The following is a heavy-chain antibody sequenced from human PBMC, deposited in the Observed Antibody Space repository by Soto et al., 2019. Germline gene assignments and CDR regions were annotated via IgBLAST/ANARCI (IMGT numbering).Heavy chain of an antibody. CDR2: INHSGSI. V-gene: IGHV4-34*02. J-gene: IGHJ4*02. CDR1: GGSVGGYY. CDR3: ARGEVTTGVF. D-gene: IGHD4-17*01. Sequence: QVQLQQWGAGLLKPSETLSLTCAVYGGSVGGYYWSWVRQPPGKGLEWIGEINHSGSITHAPSLKSRVTMSVDTSKNQFSLRLNSVTAADTAVYYCARGEVTTGVFWGQGTQVTVSS.